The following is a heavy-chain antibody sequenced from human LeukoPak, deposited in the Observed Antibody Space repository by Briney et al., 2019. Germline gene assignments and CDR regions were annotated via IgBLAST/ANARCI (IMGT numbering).Heavy chain of an antibody. CDR1: GVTFRNYA. CDR2: ITGSGGTT. J-gene: IGHJ1*01. D-gene: IGHD4-17*01. CDR3: GKDPNGDYVGAFDFQR. V-gene: IGHV3-23*01. Sequence: PGGSLRLSCAASGVTFRNYAVVWVRQAPGKGLEWVSAITGSGGTTYYADSVRGRFTIFRDNSKNILYLQMNSLRGEDTAVYYCGKDPNGDYVGAFDFQRWGQGTLVTVSS.